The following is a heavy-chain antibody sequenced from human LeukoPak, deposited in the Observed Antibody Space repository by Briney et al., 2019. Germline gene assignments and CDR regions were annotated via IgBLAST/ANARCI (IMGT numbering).Heavy chain of an antibody. V-gene: IGHV4-39*01. CDR2: IYYSGST. D-gene: IGHD4-23*01. CDR3: ARARVRDPFDY. Sequence: PSETLSLTRTVSGGSISSSSYYWGWIRQPPGKGLEWIGSIYYSGSTYYNPSLKSRVTISVDTSKNQFSLKLSSVTAADTAVYYCARARVRDPFDYWGQGTLVTVSS. J-gene: IGHJ4*02. CDR1: GGSISSSSYY.